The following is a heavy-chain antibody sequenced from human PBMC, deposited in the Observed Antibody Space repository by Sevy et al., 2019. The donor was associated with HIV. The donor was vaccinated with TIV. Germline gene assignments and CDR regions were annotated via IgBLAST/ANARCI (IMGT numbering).Heavy chain of an antibody. D-gene: IGHD6-19*01. Sequence: GGSLRLSCAASGFTFDDYAMHWVRQAPGKGLEWFSGISWNSGSIGYADSVKGRFFISRDNAKNSVYLQMNSLRAEDTALYYCAKSRTYSSGWYYFDYWGQGTLVTVSS. CDR3: AKSRTYSSGWYYFDY. J-gene: IGHJ4*02. CDR2: ISWNSGSI. CDR1: GFTFDDYA. V-gene: IGHV3-9*01.